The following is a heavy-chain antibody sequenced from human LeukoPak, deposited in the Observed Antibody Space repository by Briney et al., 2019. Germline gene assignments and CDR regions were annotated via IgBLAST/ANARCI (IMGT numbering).Heavy chain of an antibody. V-gene: IGHV3-53*01. Sequence: GGSLRLSCAASGFTVSSNYMSWVRQAPGKGLEWVSVIYSGGSTYYADSVKGRFTISRDNSKNTLYLQMNSLRAEDTAVYYCARGRDGDYGGDWGQGTLVTVSS. J-gene: IGHJ4*02. D-gene: IGHD4-17*01. CDR3: ARGRDGDYGGD. CDR1: GFTVSSNY. CDR2: IYSGGST.